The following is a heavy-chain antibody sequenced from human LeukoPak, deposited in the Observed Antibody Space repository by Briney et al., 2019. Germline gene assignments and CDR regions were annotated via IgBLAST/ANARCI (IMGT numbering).Heavy chain of an antibody. CDR3: ARRPYDHYFDY. CDR1: GGSIGSDNFC. J-gene: IGHJ4*02. CDR2: IYSSGST. D-gene: IGHD3-16*01. V-gene: IGHV4-39*01. Sequence: SETLSLTCTASGGSIGSDNFCWGWIRQPPGKGLEWIGTIYSSGSTYYNASLRSRVTISVDTSKNQFSLKLSSVTAADTAVYFCARRPYDHYFDYWGQGTLVTVSS.